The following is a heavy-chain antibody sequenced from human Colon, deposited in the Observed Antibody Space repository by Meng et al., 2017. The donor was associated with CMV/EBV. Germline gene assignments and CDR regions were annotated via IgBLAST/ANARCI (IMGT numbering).Heavy chain of an antibody. D-gene: IGHD3-3*01. CDR3: AHAKIYYDFWSGYPHDAFDI. J-gene: IGHJ3*02. V-gene: IGHV2-5*01. CDR1: GFSLSTSGVG. Sequence: SGPTLVKPTQTLTLTCTFSGFSLSTSGVGVGWIRQPPGKALEWLALIYWNDDKRYSPSLKSRLTITKDTSKNQVVLTMTNMDPVDTATYYCAHAKIYYDFWSGYPHDAFDIWGQGTMV. CDR2: IYWNDDK.